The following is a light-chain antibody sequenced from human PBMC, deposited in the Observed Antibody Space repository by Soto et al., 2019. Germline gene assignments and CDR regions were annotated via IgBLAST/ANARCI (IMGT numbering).Light chain of an antibody. V-gene: IGKV3-15*01. Sequence: LVMMQNQAIVSVSQGEGVTLSCRASQTISNDLAWYQQKPGQAPRLLIYGASTRATGVPARFSGGGSGTEFTLTISGLQSEDFAFYYCQQNNKWPPVTFGGGTKVDIK. J-gene: IGKJ4*01. CDR1: QTISND. CDR3: QQNNKWPPVT. CDR2: GAS.